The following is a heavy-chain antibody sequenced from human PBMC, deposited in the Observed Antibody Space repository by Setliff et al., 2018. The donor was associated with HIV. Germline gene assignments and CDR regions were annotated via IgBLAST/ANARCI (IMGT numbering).Heavy chain of an antibody. J-gene: IGHJ4*02. Sequence: SETLSLTCSVSGDSISSGTYYWGWIRQPPGKGLEWIGSIYYSWSTYYNPSLKSRVTISVDTSKNQFSLKLSSVTAADTAVYYCATYNWNFIVGYWGQGTLVTVSS. CDR2: IYYSWST. CDR1: GDSISSGTYY. CDR3: ATYNWNFIVGY. D-gene: IGHD1-7*01. V-gene: IGHV4-39*07.